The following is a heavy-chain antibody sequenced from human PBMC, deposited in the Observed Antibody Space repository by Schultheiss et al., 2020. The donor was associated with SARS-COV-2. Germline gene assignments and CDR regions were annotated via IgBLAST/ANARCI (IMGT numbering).Heavy chain of an antibody. CDR1: GFTFSSYW. Sequence: GGSLRLSCAASGFTFSSYWMHWVRQAPGKGLVWVSAISGSGGSTYYADSVKGRFTISRDNSKNTLYLQMNSLRAEDTAVYYCAKSSRLRIQLWFDYWGQGTLVTVSS. V-gene: IGHV3-23*01. CDR2: ISGSGGST. CDR3: AKSSRLRIQLWFDY. J-gene: IGHJ4*02. D-gene: IGHD5-18*01.